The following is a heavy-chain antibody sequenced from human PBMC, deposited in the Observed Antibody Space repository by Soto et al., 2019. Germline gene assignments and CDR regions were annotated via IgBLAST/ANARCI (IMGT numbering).Heavy chain of an antibody. CDR3: ARGTSTVPSDY. V-gene: IGHV1-69*02. J-gene: IGHJ4*02. CDR2: IIPILGIA. Sequence: GASVKVSCKASGGTFSSYTISWVRQAPGQGLEWMGRIIPILGIANYAQKFQGRVTITADKSTSTAYMELSSLRSEDTAGYYCARGTSTVPSDYWGQGTLVTVSS. CDR1: GGTFSSYT. D-gene: IGHD1-1*01.